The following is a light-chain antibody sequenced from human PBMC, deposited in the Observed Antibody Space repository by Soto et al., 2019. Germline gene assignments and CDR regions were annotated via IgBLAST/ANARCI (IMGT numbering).Light chain of an antibody. Sequence: QSALTQPASVSGSPGQSITISCTGTSSDIGFYNYVSWYQQHPGKAPKLMIYDVSNRPSGISNRFSGSKSGNTASLTISGLQAEDEADYSCTSYTNSPSYVFGTGTKLTVL. CDR2: DVS. CDR3: TSYTNSPSYV. V-gene: IGLV2-14*01. J-gene: IGLJ1*01. CDR1: SSDIGFYNY.